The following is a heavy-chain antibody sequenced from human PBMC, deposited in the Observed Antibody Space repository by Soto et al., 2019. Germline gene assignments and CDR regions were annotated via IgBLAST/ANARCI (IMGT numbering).Heavy chain of an antibody. CDR3: ARRNLAAPHPY. J-gene: IGHJ4*02. CDR1: GFPLINYW. V-gene: IGHV3-7*01. CDR2: IKQDGSEK. Sequence: EVQLVETGGGLVQPGGSLRLSCEASGFPLINYWMTWVRQAPGKGLEWVANIKQDGSEKYYVDSVKGRFTISRDNAKNSLYLQMNSLRVEDTAVYYCARRNLAAPHPYWGQGTLVTVSS. D-gene: IGHD6-13*01.